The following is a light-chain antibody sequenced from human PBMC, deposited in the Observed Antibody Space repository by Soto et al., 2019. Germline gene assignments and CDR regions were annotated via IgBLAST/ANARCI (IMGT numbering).Light chain of an antibody. CDR1: SSDVGGYNY. J-gene: IGLJ1*01. Sequence: QSVLTQPASVSGSPGQSIAISCTGTSSDVGGYNYVSWYQQHPGKAPKLMIHDVTNRPSGVSNRFSGSKSGNTASLTISGLQTEDEADYYCSSYTGSGTHVFRTGTKVPVL. CDR2: DVT. V-gene: IGLV2-14*03. CDR3: SSYTGSGTHV.